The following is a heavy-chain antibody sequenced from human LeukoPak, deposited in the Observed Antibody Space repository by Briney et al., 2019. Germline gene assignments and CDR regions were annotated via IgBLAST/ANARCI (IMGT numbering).Heavy chain of an antibody. D-gene: IGHD2/OR15-2a*01. Sequence: TGGSLRLSCAASGFTFSSYGMHWVRQAPGKGLEWVALIWYDGSNKYYADSAKGRLTISGDNSKNILYLQMNSLRAEDTAVYYCAREGPRGNSQFDYWGQGTLVTVSS. J-gene: IGHJ4*02. CDR2: IWYDGSNK. CDR3: AREGPRGNSQFDY. V-gene: IGHV3-33*01. CDR1: GFTFSSYG.